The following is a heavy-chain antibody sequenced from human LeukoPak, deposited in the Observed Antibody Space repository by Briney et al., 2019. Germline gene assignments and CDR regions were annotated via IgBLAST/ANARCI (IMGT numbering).Heavy chain of an antibody. J-gene: IGHJ3*02. CDR3: ARSMVRGVIIRARYAFDI. CDR1: GFTFSSYA. Sequence: PGGSLRLSCAASGFTFSSYAMSWVRQAPGQGLEWVSTISASGGTTYFADSVKGRFTISRDNSKNTLYLQMNSLRAEDTAVYYCARSMVRGVIIRARYAFDIWGQGTMVTVSS. D-gene: IGHD3-10*01. CDR2: ISASGGTT. V-gene: IGHV3-23*01.